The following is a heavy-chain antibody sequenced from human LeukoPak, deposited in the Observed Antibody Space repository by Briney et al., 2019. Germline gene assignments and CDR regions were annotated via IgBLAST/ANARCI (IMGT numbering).Heavy chain of an antibody. V-gene: IGHV4-59*01. CDR1: GGSISSYY. Sequence: PSETLSLTCTVSGGSISSYYWSWIRRPPGKGLEWIGYIYYSGSTNYNPSLKSRVTISVDTSKNQFSLKLSSVTAADTAVYYCARDGGYYYDSSGYFLDAFDIWGQGTMVTVSS. D-gene: IGHD3-22*01. CDR2: IYYSGST. CDR3: ARDGGYYYDSSGYFLDAFDI. J-gene: IGHJ3*02.